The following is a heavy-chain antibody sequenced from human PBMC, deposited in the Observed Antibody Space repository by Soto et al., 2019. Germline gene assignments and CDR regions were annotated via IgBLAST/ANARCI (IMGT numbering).Heavy chain of an antibody. CDR1: GFAFYYYN. J-gene: IGHJ4*01. CDR2: ISGSGIDI. CDR3: ARGGVTNYTDYHFDL. D-gene: IGHD4-4*01. Sequence: EVQLVESGGGLVKPGGSLRLSCAASGFAFYYYNMNWVRQAPGRGLEWVSSISGSGIDIHFTDSVKGRFTISRDNAKTSLYLQMDRLGTEDKANYYCARGGVTNYTDYHFDLWGHGALVTVSS. V-gene: IGHV3-21*01.